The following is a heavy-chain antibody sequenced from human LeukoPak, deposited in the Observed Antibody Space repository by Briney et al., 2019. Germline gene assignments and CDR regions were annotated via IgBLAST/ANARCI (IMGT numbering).Heavy chain of an antibody. CDR2: ISYDGSNK. CDR3: ARDLDWYGSGSRFDY. V-gene: IGHV3-30-3*01. D-gene: IGHD3-10*01. J-gene: IGHJ4*02. Sequence: PGGSLRLSCAASGFTFSSYAMHWVRQAPGKGLEWVAVISYDGSNKYYADSVKGRFTISRDNSKNTLYLQMNSLRAEDTAVYYCARDLDWYGSGSRFDYWGQGTLVTVSS. CDR1: GFTFSSYA.